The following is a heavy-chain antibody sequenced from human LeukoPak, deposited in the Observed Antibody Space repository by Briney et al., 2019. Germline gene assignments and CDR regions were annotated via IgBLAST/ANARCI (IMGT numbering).Heavy chain of an antibody. CDR3: ARDAFEYSSSWYEFDY. D-gene: IGHD6-13*01. CDR2: IYSGGST. Sequence: PGGSLRLSCAASGFTVSSNYMNWVRQAPGKGLEWASVIYSGGSTYYADSVKGRFTISRDNSKNTLYLQMNSLRAEDTAVYYCARDAFEYSSSWYEFDYWGQGTLVTVSS. CDR1: GFTVSSNY. V-gene: IGHV3-53*05. J-gene: IGHJ4*02.